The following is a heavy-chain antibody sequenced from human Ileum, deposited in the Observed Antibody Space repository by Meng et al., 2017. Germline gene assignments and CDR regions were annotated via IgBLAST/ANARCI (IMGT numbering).Heavy chain of an antibody. V-gene: IGHV4-30-4*01. CDR3: ARAPKYCTNAVCSRPLDS. CDR1: GGSISSGDYY. Sequence: QVQLQESGTRLVKPSQTLSLTRTVSGGSISSGDYYWSWVRQSPGKGPEWIGYIYSNGNTYSNPSLRGRLMISIDTSKNQFSLKLSSVTAADTAVYYCARAPKYCTNAVCSRPLDSWGQGTLVTVSS. D-gene: IGHD2-8*01. J-gene: IGHJ4*02. CDR2: IYSNGNT.